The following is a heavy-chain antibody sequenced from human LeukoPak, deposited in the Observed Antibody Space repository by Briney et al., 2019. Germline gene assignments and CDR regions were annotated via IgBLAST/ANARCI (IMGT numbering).Heavy chain of an antibody. CDR3: ARDAGGIYDGSIDY. Sequence: EASVKVSCKASGYTFTSYYMHWVRQAPAQGLEWMGIISPSGGSTSYARKFQGRVTMTRDTSTSTVYMERSSLRSEDTAVYYCARDAGGIYDGSIDYWGQGTLVTVSS. J-gene: IGHJ4*02. CDR2: ISPSGGST. D-gene: IGHD5/OR15-5a*01. CDR1: GYTFTSYY. V-gene: IGHV1-46*01.